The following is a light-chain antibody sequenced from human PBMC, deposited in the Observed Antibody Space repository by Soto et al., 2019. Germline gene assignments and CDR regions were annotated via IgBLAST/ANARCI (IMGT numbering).Light chain of an antibody. CDR2: AAS. CDR3: QQSYSTPFT. V-gene: IGKV1-39*01. Sequence: DIQMTQSPSSLSASVGDRVTITCRASQSISTYLNWYQQKPGKAPKLLIYAASTLQSGAPSRFGGSGSATDFTLTISSLQPEDFATYYCQQSYSTPFTFGPGTRLEI. J-gene: IGKJ5*01. CDR1: QSISTY.